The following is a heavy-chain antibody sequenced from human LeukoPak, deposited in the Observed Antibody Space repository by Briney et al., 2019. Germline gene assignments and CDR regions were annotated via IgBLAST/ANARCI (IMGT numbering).Heavy chain of an antibody. D-gene: IGHD1-20*01. CDR2: IISDGTT. Sequence: GRPLRLSCAASGFTISSHLMYWVRQPPGKTLVWVSRIISDGTTTYAHSVKGRFTISRDNAKNTLYLEMNSLRAGDTALYYCARAYNWKLDPWGQGTLVTVSS. CDR1: GFTISSHL. J-gene: IGHJ5*02. V-gene: IGHV3-74*03. CDR3: ARAYNWKLDP.